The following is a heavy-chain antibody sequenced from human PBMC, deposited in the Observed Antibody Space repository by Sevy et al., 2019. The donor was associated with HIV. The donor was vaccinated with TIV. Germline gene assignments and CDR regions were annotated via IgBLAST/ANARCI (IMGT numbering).Heavy chain of an antibody. D-gene: IGHD4-17*01. Sequence: ASVKVSCKASGGIFRSYGISWVRQASGQGLEWMGGIIPMFGTADYAQKFQGRVTITADESTSTAYMYLSSLRSEDTAVYYCARWDYGDYVRWFDPWGQGTLVTVSS. CDR3: ARWDYGDYVRWFDP. CDR2: IIPMFGTA. CDR1: GGIFRSYG. V-gene: IGHV1-69*13. J-gene: IGHJ5*02.